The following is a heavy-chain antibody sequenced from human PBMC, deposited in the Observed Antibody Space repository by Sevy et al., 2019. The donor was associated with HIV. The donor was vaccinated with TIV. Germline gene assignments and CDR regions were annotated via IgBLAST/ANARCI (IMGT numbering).Heavy chain of an antibody. D-gene: IGHD3-10*02. CDR3: ARRRSTLFGQSPSYYFDF. J-gene: IGHJ4*02. CDR1: GVSISDFY. CDR2: IFSRGST. Sequence: SETLSLTCTVSGVSISDFYWSWIRQSPGKGLELIGYIFSRGSTKYNPSLKSRVSISADTSQNQFSLRMNPVTAADTAVYFCARRRSTLFGQSPSYYFDFWGQGMLVTVSS. V-gene: IGHV4-59*13.